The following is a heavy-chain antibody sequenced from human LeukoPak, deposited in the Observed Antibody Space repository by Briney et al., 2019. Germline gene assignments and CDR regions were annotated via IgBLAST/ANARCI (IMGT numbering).Heavy chain of an antibody. CDR2: ISVGHST. CDR3: AKGTQFGSTHWFDP. CDR1: GFTFSNYA. J-gene: IGHJ5*02. V-gene: IGHV3-23*01. D-gene: IGHD3-16*01. Sequence: GGSLRLSCVASGFTFSNYAMNWVRQAPGKGLDWISTISVGHSTNYADSVKGRFTISRDNSKNTLYLQMNSLRAEDTAVYYCAKGTQFGSTHWFDPWGQGTLVTVSS.